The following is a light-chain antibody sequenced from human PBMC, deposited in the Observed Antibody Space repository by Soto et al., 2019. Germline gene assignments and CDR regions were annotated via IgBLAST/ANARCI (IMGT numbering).Light chain of an antibody. J-gene: IGKJ4*01. Sequence: EIVMTQSPATPSVSPGERASLSCRASQNVRSNVAWYQQKPGQAPRLLIYGASTRATGIPARFTGSGSGTEFTLTISSLQSEDFAAYYCQQYHDWPPLTFGGGTKVEIK. V-gene: IGKV3-15*01. CDR1: QNVRSN. CDR3: QQYHDWPPLT. CDR2: GAS.